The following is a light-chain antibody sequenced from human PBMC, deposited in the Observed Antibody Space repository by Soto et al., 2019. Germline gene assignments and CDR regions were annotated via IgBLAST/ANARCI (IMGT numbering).Light chain of an antibody. J-gene: IGKJ1*01. CDR3: QQTHSFPWT. CDR2: LVS. CDR1: QTMTNY. V-gene: IGKV1-39*01. Sequence: IQMTQSPSSLSASVGDRVTITCRTSQTMTNYLNWYQHKPGEAPKLLIYLVSNLQSGVPSRFSGIGSGTDFTITISILRPEDFATYDCQQTHSFPWTFGQGTTVDI.